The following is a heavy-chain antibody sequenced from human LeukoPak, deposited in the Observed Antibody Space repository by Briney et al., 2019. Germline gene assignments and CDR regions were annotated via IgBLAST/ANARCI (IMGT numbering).Heavy chain of an antibody. D-gene: IGHD6-13*01. Sequence: SVKVSCKASGGTFSSYAISWVRQAPGQGLGWMGGIIPIFGTANYAQKFQGRVTITTDESTSTAYMALSSLRSEDTAVYYCARGRYSSSWYQSESRYYYYMDVWGKGTTVTVSS. V-gene: IGHV1-69*05. CDR3: ARGRYSSSWYQSESRYYYYMDV. J-gene: IGHJ6*03. CDR1: GGTFSSYA. CDR2: IIPIFGTA.